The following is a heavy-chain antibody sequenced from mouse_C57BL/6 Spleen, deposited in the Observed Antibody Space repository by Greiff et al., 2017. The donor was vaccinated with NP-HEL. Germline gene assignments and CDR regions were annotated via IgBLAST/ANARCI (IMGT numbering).Heavy chain of an antibody. CDR2: ISYSGST. Sequence: VQLQQSGPGMVKPSQSLSLTCTVTGYSITSGYDWHWIRHFPGNKLEWMGYISYSGSTNYNPSLKSRISITHDTSKNHFFLKLNSVTTEDTATYYCAKGYIGSNSFAYWGQGTLVTVSA. D-gene: IGHD2-5*01. V-gene: IGHV3-1*01. CDR1: GYSITSGYD. J-gene: IGHJ3*01. CDR3: AKGYIGSNSFAY.